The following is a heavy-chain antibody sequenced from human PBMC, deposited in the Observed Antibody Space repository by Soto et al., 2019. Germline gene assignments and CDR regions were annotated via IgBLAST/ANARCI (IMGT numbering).Heavy chain of an antibody. CDR2: IIPIFGTG. CDR1: GGTFSTST. CDR3: VRDAPLGSVFSGYDDIDS. V-gene: IGHV1-69*08. D-gene: IGHD5-12*01. Sequence: QVQLEQSGTEVKKPGSSVKVSCKASGGTFSTSTFTWVRQAPGQGLEWMGRIIPIFGTGDYAPKFQGRVLIAADKSTSTVYMELSGLKAEDTAVFFCVRDAPLGSVFSGYDDIDSWSEGTLVTVSS. J-gene: IGHJ4*02.